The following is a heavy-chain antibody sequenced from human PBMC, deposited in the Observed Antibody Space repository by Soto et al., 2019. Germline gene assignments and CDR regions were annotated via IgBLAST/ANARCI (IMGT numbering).Heavy chain of an antibody. J-gene: IGHJ4*02. CDR2: IYYSGST. V-gene: IGHV4-59*08. Sequence: QVQLQESGPGLVKPSETLSLTCTVSGGSISSYYWSWIRQPPGKGLEWIGYIYYSGSTNYNPSLKSRVTISVDTSKNQCSLKLSSVTAADTAVYYCARHRNYYGSGLELDYWGQGTLVTVSS. CDR1: GGSISSYY. CDR3: ARHRNYYGSGLELDY. D-gene: IGHD3-10*01.